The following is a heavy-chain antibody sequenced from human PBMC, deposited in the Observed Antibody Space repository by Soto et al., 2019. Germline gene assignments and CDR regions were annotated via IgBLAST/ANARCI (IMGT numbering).Heavy chain of an antibody. CDR1: GFSLNTRGVG. V-gene: IGHV2-5*02. J-gene: IGHJ4*02. CDR2: IYWDDDR. Sequence: QITLKESGPTLVEPTQTLTLTCTFSGFSLNTRGVGVGWIRQPPGKALEWLAVIYWDDDRRYSPSLKVRLAITKDTSKNQLVLTMTNMDPVDTGTYYCAHRMGKYGFWNGGYFDYWGQGTLVTVSS. CDR3: AHRMGKYGFWNGGYFDY. D-gene: IGHD3-3*01.